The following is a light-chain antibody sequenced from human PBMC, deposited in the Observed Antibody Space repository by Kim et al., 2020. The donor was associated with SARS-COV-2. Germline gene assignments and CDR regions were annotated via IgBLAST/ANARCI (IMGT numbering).Light chain of an antibody. V-gene: IGKV3-20*01. CDR3: QQYGSSPPQV. J-gene: IGKJ1*01. CDR2: DAS. CDR1: QSVSSSY. Sequence: EIVLTQSPGTLSLSPGERATLSCRASQSVSSSYLAWYQQKPGQAPRLLIYDASSRATGIPDRFSGSGSGTDFTLTISRLEPEDFAVYYCQQYGSSPPQVFDQGTKLDIK.